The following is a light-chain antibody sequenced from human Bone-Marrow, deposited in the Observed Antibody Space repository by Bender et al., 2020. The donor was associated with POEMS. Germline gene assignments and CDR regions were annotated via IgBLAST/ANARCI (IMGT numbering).Light chain of an antibody. CDR2: DVS. CDR1: SSDVGGYHY. CDR3: STWDDRLNAWL. V-gene: IGLV2-14*03. Sequence: QSALTQPASMSGSPGQSITISCTGTSSDVGGYHYVSWYQHHPGIAPKLMIYDVSNRPSGVSNRFSGSKSGDTASLTISGLQSEDAADYYCSTWDDRLNAWLFGGGTKLTVL. J-gene: IGLJ3*02.